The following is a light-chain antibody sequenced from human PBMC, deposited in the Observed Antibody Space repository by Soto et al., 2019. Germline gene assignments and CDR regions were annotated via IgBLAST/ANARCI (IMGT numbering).Light chain of an antibody. J-gene: IGKJ1*01. Sequence: DIQMTQSPSSLSASVGDRVTITCRASQGIAKSLAWYQQKPGKAPKLLNYSASTLQSGVPSRFSGSGSGTDFTLTISSLQPEDVATYYCQKYNSAPWTFGQGTKVEIK. CDR3: QKYNSAPWT. CDR2: SAS. CDR1: QGIAKS. V-gene: IGKV1-27*01.